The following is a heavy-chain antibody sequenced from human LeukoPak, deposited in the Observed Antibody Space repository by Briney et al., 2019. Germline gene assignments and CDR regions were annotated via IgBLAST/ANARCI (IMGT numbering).Heavy chain of an antibody. CDR2: IYYSGST. CDR3: ARVVIYDSSGYYYDY. Sequence: PSETLSLTCTVSGGSISSSSYYWGWIRQPPGKGLEWIGSIYYSGSTNYNPSLKSRVTISVDTSKNQFSLKLSSVTAADTAVYYCARVVIYDSSGYYYDYWGQGTLVTVSS. J-gene: IGHJ4*02. D-gene: IGHD3-22*01. CDR1: GGSISSSSYY. V-gene: IGHV4-39*07.